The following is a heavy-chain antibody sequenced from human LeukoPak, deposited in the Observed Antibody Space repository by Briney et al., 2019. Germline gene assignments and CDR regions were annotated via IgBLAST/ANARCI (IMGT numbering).Heavy chain of an antibody. CDR3: TTGEAVAGD. CDR2: IKSKTDGRAT. J-gene: IGHJ4*02. V-gene: IGHV3-15*01. Sequence: KPGGSLRLSCAASGFTFSNAWMSWVRQAPGKGLEWVGRIKSKTDGRATDYAAPVKGRFTISRDDSKNTLYLQMNSLKTEDTAVYYCTTGEAVAGDWGQGTLVTVSS. D-gene: IGHD6-19*01. CDR1: GFTFSNAW.